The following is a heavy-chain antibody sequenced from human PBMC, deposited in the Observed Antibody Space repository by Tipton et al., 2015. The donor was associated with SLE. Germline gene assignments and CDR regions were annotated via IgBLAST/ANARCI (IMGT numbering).Heavy chain of an antibody. CDR2: IYYSGST. V-gene: IGHV4-39*07. D-gene: IGHD3-16*01. Sequence: TLSLTCTVSGDSISSSSYFWGWIRQPPGKGLEWIGSIYYSGSTYYKSSLKSRVTISVDTSKNQFSLKLSSVTAADTAVYYCARGGLSLGELSLYRYFDYWGQGTLVTVSS. CDR1: GDSISSSSYF. J-gene: IGHJ4*02. CDR3: ARGGLSLGELSLYRYFDY.